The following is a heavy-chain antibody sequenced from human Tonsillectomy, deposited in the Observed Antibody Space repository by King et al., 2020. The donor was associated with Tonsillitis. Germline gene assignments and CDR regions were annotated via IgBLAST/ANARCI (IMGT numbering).Heavy chain of an antibody. CDR2: INQDGSEK. Sequence: VQLVESGGGLVQPGGSLRLSCEASGFTFSSYWMSWVRRAPGKGLEWVANINQDGSEKYYVDSVKGRFTISRDNAKNSLFLQMNSLRAEDTAVYYCASHGQDYYCSGKLGWFDPWGQGTLVTVSS. J-gene: IGHJ5*02. D-gene: IGHD3-10*01. CDR3: ASHGQDYYCSGKLGWFDP. V-gene: IGHV3-7*03. CDR1: GFTFSSYW.